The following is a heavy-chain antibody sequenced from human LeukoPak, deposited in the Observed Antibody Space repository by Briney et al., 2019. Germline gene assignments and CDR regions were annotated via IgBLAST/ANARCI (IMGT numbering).Heavy chain of an antibody. Sequence: ASVKVSCKASGYTFTSYGISWVRQAPGQGLEWMGGIIPIFGTANYAQKFQGRVTITADESTSTAYMELSSLRSEDTAVYYCARARYGGHYYFDYWGQGTLVTVST. V-gene: IGHV1-69*13. J-gene: IGHJ4*02. CDR1: GYTFTSYG. CDR2: IIPIFGTA. D-gene: IGHD4-23*01. CDR3: ARARYGGHYYFDY.